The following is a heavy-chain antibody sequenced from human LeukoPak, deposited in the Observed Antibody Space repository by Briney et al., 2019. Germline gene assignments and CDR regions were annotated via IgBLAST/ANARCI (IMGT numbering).Heavy chain of an antibody. Sequence: TGGSLRLSCAASGFTFSSYEMNWVRQAPGKGLEWISYISSRGTSIHHADSVKGRFTISRDNAKNSLYLQMNSLRAEDTAVYYCAREAVEGDYYDSSGYSFDYWGQGTLVTVSS. CDR1: GFTFSSYE. V-gene: IGHV3-48*03. CDR2: ISSRGTSI. D-gene: IGHD3-22*01. CDR3: AREAVEGDYYDSSGYSFDY. J-gene: IGHJ4*02.